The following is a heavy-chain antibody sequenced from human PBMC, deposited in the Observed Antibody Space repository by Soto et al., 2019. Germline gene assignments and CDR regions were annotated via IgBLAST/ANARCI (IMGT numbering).Heavy chain of an antibody. J-gene: IGHJ4*02. Sequence: QVQLQESGPGLVEPSQTLSLTCSVSGDSVNNGRYYWSWIRQTPGKGLEWIGHIYNSGSTYSNPSLRSRITTSVDTSKNQFSLKLSSVTAEDTAVYYCARGPAGDKVDYWGQGTLVTVSS. D-gene: IGHD7-27*01. CDR2: IYNSGST. V-gene: IGHV4-30-4*08. CDR3: ARGPAGDKVDY. CDR1: GDSVNNGRYY.